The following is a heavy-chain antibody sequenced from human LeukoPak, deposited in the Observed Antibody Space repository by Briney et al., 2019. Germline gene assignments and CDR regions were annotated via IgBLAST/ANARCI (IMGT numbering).Heavy chain of an antibody. CDR1: GFTVSSNY. CDR3: AKDYEPLVGVHRWGDWFDP. V-gene: IGHV3-23*01. CDR2: ISGTGGST. J-gene: IGHJ5*02. Sequence: GGSLRLSCAASGFTVSSNYIWVRQAPGKGLEWVSLISGTGGSTYSADPVKGRFTISRDNSKNTLYLQMNSLRAEDTAVYYCAKDYEPLVGVHRWGDWFDPWGQGTLVTVSS. D-gene: IGHD1-26*01.